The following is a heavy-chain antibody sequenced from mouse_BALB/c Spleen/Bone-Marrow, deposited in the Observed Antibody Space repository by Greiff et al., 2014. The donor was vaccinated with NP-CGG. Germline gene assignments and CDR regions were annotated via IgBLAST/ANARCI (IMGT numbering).Heavy chain of an antibody. CDR2: IYPGNSDT. V-gene: IGHV1-5*01. Sequence: VQLQQSGTVLARPRAAVKMSCKASGYTFSNYWMHWVKQRPGQGLEWIGTIYPGNSDTTYNQKFKGKAKLTAVTSTSTAYMELSSLTNEDSAVYYCTTLARSDFDYWGQGTTLTVSS. CDR3: TTLARSDFDY. CDR1: GYTFSNYW. D-gene: IGHD3-1*01. J-gene: IGHJ2*01.